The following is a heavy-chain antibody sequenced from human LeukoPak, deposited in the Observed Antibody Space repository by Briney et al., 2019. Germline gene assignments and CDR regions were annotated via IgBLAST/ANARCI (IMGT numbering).Heavy chain of an antibody. CDR2: IYTSGST. CDR3: ARDLLAAAAGTYFDH. D-gene: IGHD6-13*01. J-gene: IGHJ4*02. Sequence: PSETLSLTCTVSGGSISSYYWSWIRQPAGKGLEWIGRIYTSGSTNYNPSLKSRVTMSVDTSKNQFSLKLSSVTAADTAVYYCARDLLAAAAGTYFDHWGQGTLVTVSS. V-gene: IGHV4-4*07. CDR1: GGSISSYY.